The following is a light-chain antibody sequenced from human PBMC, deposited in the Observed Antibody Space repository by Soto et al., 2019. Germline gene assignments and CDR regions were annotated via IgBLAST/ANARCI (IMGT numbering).Light chain of an antibody. V-gene: IGLV2-14*03. CDR2: DVS. CDR1: SSDVGGYNY. J-gene: IGLJ3*02. CDR3: SSYTSSGTLWV. Sequence: QAVVTQPASVSGSPGQSITISCTGTSSDVGGYNYVSWYQHHPGKAPKLMIFDVSNRPSGVSNRFSGSKSGNTASLTISGLQAEDEADYYCSSYTSSGTLWVFGGGTKLTVL.